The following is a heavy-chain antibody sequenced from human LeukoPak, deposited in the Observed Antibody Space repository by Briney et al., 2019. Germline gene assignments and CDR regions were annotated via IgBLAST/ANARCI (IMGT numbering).Heavy chain of an antibody. J-gene: IGHJ4*02. CDR2: ISSSGSTI. V-gene: IGHV3-48*03. CDR3: ARGVRLLWFGEPLFGHDY. CDR1: GFTFSSYE. Sequence: GGSLRLSCAASGFTFSSYEMNWVRQAPGKGLEGGSYISSSGSTIYYVDSVKGRFTISRDKAKNSLYLQMNSLRAEDTAVYYCARGVRLLWFGEPLFGHDYWGQGTLVTVSS. D-gene: IGHD3-10*01.